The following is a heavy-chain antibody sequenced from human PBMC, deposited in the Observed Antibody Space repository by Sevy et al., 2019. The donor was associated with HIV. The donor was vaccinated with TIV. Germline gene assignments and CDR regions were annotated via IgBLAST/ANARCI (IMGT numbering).Heavy chain of an antibody. CDR1: GFTLSSHG. CDR3: ARTYDFWSTYYTGSYYYYGMDV. CDR2: IWYDGSHK. D-gene: IGHD3-3*01. Sequence: GESLKISCVASGFTLSSHGMHWVRQAPGKGLEWVSLIWYDGSHKFYADSVKGRFTISRDNSKNTLYLQMNSLRAEDTAVYYSARTYDFWSTYYTGSYYYYGMDVWGQGTTVTVSS. J-gene: IGHJ6*02. V-gene: IGHV3-33*01.